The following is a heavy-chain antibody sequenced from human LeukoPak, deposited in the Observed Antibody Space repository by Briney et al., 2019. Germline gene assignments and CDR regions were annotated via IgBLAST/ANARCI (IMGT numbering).Heavy chain of an antibody. CDR3: ARGSHTN. CDR1: GFTFNNYV. CDR2: LSYDGSNK. Sequence: PGGSLRLSCAASGFTFNNYVMHWVRQAPGKGLEWVAILSYDGSNKDYADSVKGRFTISRDNSKNTLYLQMNSLRAEDTAVYYCARGSHTNWGQGTLVTVSS. D-gene: IGHD1-26*01. V-gene: IGHV3-30*14. J-gene: IGHJ4*02.